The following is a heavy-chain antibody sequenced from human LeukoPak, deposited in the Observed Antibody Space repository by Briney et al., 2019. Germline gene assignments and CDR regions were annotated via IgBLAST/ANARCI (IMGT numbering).Heavy chain of an antibody. CDR3: ARLPLRVGANSSSRRAYYFDY. D-gene: IGHD1-26*01. V-gene: IGHV4-4*07. J-gene: IGHJ4*02. CDR2: IHASGTT. CDR1: GGSLGSNY. Sequence: SETLSLTCTIAGGSLGSNYWSWIRQPAGKGLEWIGRIHASGTTNYNPSLKSRVTISVDTSKNQFSLKLSSVTAADTAVYYCARLPLRVGANSSSRRAYYFDYWGQGTLVTVSS.